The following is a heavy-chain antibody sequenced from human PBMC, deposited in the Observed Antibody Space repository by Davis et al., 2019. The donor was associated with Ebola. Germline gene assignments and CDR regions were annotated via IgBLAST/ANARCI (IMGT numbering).Heavy chain of an antibody. CDR3: ARDRSGYYGSAYYFDH. J-gene: IGHJ4*02. CDR1: GFTFRSYW. CDR2: IKQDGRAE. D-gene: IGHD3-10*01. Sequence: PGGSLRLSCAVSGFTFRSYWMSWVRQTPGKGLEWVANIKQDGRAENYVDSVKGRFSISRDNTKNSLYLQMDSLRVEDTAVYYCARDRSGYYGSAYYFDHWGQGTQVTVSS. V-gene: IGHV3-7*01.